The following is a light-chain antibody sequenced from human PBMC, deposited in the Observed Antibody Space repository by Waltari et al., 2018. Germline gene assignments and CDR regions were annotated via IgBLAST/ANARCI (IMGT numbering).Light chain of an antibody. Sequence: SYVLTQPPSVSVAPGKTARITCGGNNIGSKSVHWYQQKPGQAPVLVIYYDSDRPSGIPERFSGSNSGNTATLTISRVEAGDEADYYCQTWGTGIQVFGTGTKVTVL. CDR3: QTWGTGIQV. V-gene: IGLV3-21*01. CDR2: YDS. CDR1: NIGSKS. J-gene: IGLJ1*01.